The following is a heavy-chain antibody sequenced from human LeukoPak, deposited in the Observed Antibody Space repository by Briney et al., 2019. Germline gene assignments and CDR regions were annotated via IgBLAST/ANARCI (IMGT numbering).Heavy chain of an antibody. D-gene: IGHD3-9*01. V-gene: IGHV3-30*18. Sequence: GGSLRLSCAASGFTFSSYGMHWVRQAPGKGLEWVAVISYDGSNKYYADSVKGRFTISRDNSKNTLYLQMNSLRAEDTAVYYCAKSQANYDILTGGMDVWGKGTTVTVSS. J-gene: IGHJ6*03. CDR1: GFTFSSYG. CDR3: AKSQANYDILTGGMDV. CDR2: ISYDGSNK.